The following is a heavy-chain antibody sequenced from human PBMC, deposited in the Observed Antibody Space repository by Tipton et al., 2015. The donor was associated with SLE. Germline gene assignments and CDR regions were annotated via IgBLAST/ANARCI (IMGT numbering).Heavy chain of an antibody. CDR1: GGSFSGYY. CDR3: ARGAAAAGTSFDY. J-gene: IGHJ4*02. V-gene: IGHV4-34*01. CDR2: INHSGST. D-gene: IGHD6-13*01. Sequence: TLSLTCAVYGGSFSGYYWSWIRQPPGKGLEWIGEINHSGSTNYNPSLKSRVTISVDTSKNQFSLKLSSVTAADTAVYYCARGAAAAGTSFDYWSQGTLVTVSS.